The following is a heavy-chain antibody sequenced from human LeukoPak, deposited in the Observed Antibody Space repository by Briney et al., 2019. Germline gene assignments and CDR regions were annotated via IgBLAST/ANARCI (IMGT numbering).Heavy chain of an antibody. CDR2: IIPIFGTA. V-gene: IGHV1-69*13. J-gene: IGHJ6*04. Sequence: SVKVSCKASGYTFTSYGISWVRQAPGQGLEWMGGIIPIFGTANYAQKFQGRVTITADESTSTAYMELSSLRSEDTAVYYCARGLEWFGEFYYGMDVWGKGTTVTVSS. D-gene: IGHD3-10*01. CDR1: GYTFTSYG. CDR3: ARGLEWFGEFYYGMDV.